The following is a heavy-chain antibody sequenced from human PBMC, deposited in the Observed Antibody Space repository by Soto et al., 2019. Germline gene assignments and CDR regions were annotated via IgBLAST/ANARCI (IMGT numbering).Heavy chain of an antibody. CDR1: GFESDGYA. Sequence: GSLLVSCRVSGFESDGYALTWVSQAPGKGLEWVAFTTSPTYGGTTEYAASVKGRFSISRDDSKSVAYLQMNSLQIEDTAIYFCTRDGDYYGMDVWGQGTTVTVSS. CDR3: TRDGDYYGMDV. V-gene: IGHV3-49*04. CDR2: TTSPTYGGTT. J-gene: IGHJ6*02.